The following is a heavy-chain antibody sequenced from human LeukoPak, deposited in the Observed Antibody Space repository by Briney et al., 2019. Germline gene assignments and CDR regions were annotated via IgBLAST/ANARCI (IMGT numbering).Heavy chain of an antibody. V-gene: IGHV1-18*01. CDR2: ISTVNANT. J-gene: IGHJ4*02. D-gene: IGHD5-24*01. CDR1: GYTFTNYG. Sequence: GASVKVSCKPSGYTFTNYGISWVRQAPGQGLEWMGWISTVNANTKNAQKFQGRVTMTTDTSTSTAYMELRSLRSDDTAVYYCARSRGDGSNFIFDYWGQGTLVTVSS. CDR3: ARSRGDGSNFIFDY.